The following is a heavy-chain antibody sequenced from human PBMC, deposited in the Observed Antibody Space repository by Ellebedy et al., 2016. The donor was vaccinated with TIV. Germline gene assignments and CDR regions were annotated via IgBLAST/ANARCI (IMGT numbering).Heavy chain of an antibody. CDR3: ARSSGWDRFDY. J-gene: IGHJ4*02. V-gene: IGHV4-59*01. D-gene: IGHD6-19*01. CDR1: GGSISSYY. Sequence: MPSETLSLTCTLPGGSISSYYWSWIRQPPGKGLEWIGYIYYSGSTNYNPSLKSRVTIAVDTSKKQISLKLSSVTAADTAVYYCARSSGWDRFDYWGQGTLVTVSS. CDR2: IYYSGST.